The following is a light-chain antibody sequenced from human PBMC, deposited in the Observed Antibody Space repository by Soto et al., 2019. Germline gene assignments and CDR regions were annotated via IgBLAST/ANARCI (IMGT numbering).Light chain of an antibody. J-gene: IGKJ2*01. Sequence: DIQMTQSPSSLSASVGDRVTITCRASQDINNYLAWYQQKPGKIPKLLIYAASTLQPGVHSRFSGSGSGTVFTLTIISLQPEDVATYYCQNYKSAPNTFGRGTRLEIK. CDR2: AAS. CDR3: QNYKSAPNT. V-gene: IGKV1-27*01. CDR1: QDINNY.